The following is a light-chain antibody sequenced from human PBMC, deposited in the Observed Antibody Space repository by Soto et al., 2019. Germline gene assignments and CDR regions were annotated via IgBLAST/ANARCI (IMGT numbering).Light chain of an antibody. V-gene: IGKV3-11*01. CDR3: QQRINWPRLT. Sequence: EIVLTQSPATLSLSPGERATLSCRASQSVSSSLAWYQQKPGQAPRLLIYDASNRATGIPTRFSGSGSGTDFTLTITGLEPEDFAVYYCQQRINWPRLTFGGGTKVEIK. CDR2: DAS. J-gene: IGKJ4*01. CDR1: QSVSSS.